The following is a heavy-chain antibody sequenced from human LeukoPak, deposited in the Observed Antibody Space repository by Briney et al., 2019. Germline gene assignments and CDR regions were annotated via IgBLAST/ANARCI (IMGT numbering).Heavy chain of an antibody. CDR2: IWYDGSNK. V-gene: IGHV3-33*01. CDR3: ARDHSVDYFDY. J-gene: IGHJ4*02. CDR1: GFTFRNHG. D-gene: IGHD6-19*01. Sequence: GRSLRLSCAASGFTFRNHGMHWVRQAPGKGLEWVAVIWYDGSNKYYADSVKGRFTVSRDNSKNTLYLQMNSLRAEDTAVYYCARDHSVDYFDYWGQGILVTVSS.